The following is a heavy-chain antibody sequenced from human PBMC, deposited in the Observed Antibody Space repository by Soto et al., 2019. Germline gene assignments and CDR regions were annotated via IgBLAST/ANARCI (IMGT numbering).Heavy chain of an antibody. CDR3: ARSRAWNDAFDF. CDR2: IYPADSHT. V-gene: IGHV5-51*01. J-gene: IGHJ4*02. D-gene: IGHD1-1*01. Sequence: GEALKISWQGYGYSFTTYLIGWVLQMPGKGLEWMGVIYPADSHTRYSPSFQGQVTFSVDKSLSTAYLQWNTLKASDTARYFCARSRAWNDAFDFWGQGVLVTVSS. CDR1: GYSFTTYL.